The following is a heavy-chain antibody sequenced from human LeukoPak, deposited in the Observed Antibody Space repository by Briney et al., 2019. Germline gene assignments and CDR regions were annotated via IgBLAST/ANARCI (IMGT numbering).Heavy chain of an antibody. J-gene: IGHJ4*02. CDR1: GFTFSSYS. D-gene: IGHD5-18*01. Sequence: GGSLRLSCAASGFTFSSYSMNWVRQAPGKGLEWVSSISSSSSYIYYADSVKGRFTISRDNAKNSLYLQMNSLRAEDMALYYCAKADVDTAMDPYYFDYWGQGTLVTVSS. CDR2: ISSSSSYI. V-gene: IGHV3-21*04. CDR3: AKADVDTAMDPYYFDY.